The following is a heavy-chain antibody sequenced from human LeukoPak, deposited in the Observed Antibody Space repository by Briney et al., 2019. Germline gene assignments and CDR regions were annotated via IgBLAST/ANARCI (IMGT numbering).Heavy chain of an antibody. CDR2: IYYSGST. V-gene: IGHV4-59*08. J-gene: IGHJ5*02. CDR3: SRQGYYGSGRENWFDP. CDR1: GGSISSYY. D-gene: IGHD3-10*01. Sequence: SETLSLTSTVSGGSISSYYWSWIRQPPGKGLEWIGYIYYSGSTNYNPPLKSRVTISVDTSKNQFSLKLSSVTAADTAVYYCSRQGYYGSGRENWFDPWGQGTLVTVSS.